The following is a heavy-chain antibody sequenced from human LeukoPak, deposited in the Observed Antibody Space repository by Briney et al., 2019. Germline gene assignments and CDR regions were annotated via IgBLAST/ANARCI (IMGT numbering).Heavy chain of an antibody. V-gene: IGHV4-38-2*02. Sequence: SETLSLTCTVSGYSISSGYYWGWIRQPPGKGLEWIGSGSTYYNPSLKSRVTISVDTSKNQFSLKLSSVTAADTAVYYCARGGSGSQFDPWGQGTLVTVSS. CDR2: SGST. J-gene: IGHJ5*02. CDR3: ARGGSGSQFDP. CDR1: GYSISSGYY. D-gene: IGHD6-19*01.